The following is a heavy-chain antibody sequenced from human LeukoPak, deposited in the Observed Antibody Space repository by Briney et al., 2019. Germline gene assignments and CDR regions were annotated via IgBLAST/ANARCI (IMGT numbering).Heavy chain of an antibody. CDR1: GFTFSDYY. D-gene: IGHD1-26*01. Sequence: GGSLRLSCAASGFTFSDYYMSWIRQAPGKGLEWVSYISSSGSTIYYADSVKGRFTISRDNAKNSLYLQMNSLRAEDTAVYYCAKRGAEVGATVAPGDYWGQGTLVTVSS. J-gene: IGHJ4*02. V-gene: IGHV3-11*01. CDR3: AKRGAEVGATVAPGDY. CDR2: ISSSGSTI.